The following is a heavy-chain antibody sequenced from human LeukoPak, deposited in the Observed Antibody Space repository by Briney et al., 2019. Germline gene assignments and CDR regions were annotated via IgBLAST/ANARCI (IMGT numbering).Heavy chain of an antibody. D-gene: IGHD3-10*01. CDR2: MNPNSGNT. V-gene: IGHV1-8*01. CDR3: ARGRASYYYGSGS. CDR1: GYTFTSYD. J-gene: IGHJ3*01. Sequence: GASVKVSCKASGYTFTSYDINWVRPATGQGLEWMGRMNPNSGNTGYAQKFQGRVTMTRNTSISTAYMELSSLRSEDTAVYYCARGRASYYYGSGSWGQGTMVSVSS.